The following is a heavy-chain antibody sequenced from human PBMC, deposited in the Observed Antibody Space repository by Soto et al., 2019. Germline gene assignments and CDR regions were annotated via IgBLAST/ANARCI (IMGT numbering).Heavy chain of an antibody. Sequence: EVQLVESGGGLVQPGGSLRLSSAASGFTFSSYSMNWVRQAPGKGLEWVSYISSSSSTIYYADSVKGRFTISRDNAKNSLYLQMNSLRAEDTAVYYCASDYCSGGSCYSAGAFDIWGQGTMVTVSS. V-gene: IGHV3-48*01. CDR3: ASDYCSGGSCYSAGAFDI. CDR1: GFTFSSYS. J-gene: IGHJ3*02. D-gene: IGHD2-15*01. CDR2: ISSSSSTI.